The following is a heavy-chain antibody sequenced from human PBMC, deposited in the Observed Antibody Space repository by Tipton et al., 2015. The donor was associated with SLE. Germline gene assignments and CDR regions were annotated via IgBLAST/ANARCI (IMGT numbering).Heavy chain of an antibody. CDR3: ARESSSSWFGEYYFDY. J-gene: IGHJ4*02. Sequence: SLRLSCAASGFTVSSNYMSWVRQAPGKGLEWVSVIYSGGSKYYADSVKGRFTISRDNSKNTLYLQMNSLRAEDTAVYYCARESSSSWFGEYYFDYWGQGTLVTVSS. D-gene: IGHD6-13*01. V-gene: IGHV3-53*05. CDR2: IYSGGSK. CDR1: GFTVSSNY.